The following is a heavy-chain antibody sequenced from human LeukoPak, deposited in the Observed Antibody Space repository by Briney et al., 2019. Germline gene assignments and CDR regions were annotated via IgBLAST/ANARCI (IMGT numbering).Heavy chain of an antibody. J-gene: IGHJ6*03. CDR2: IYYSGST. CDR1: GGSISSSSYY. V-gene: IGHV4-39*01. Sequence: SETLSLTCTVSGGSISSSSYYWGWIRQPPGKGLEWIGSIYYSGSTYYNPSLKSRVTISVDTSKNQFSLKLSSVTAADTAVYYCAGLAVAGRGYYYYYMDVWGKGTTVTVSS. D-gene: IGHD6-19*01. CDR3: AGLAVAGRGYYYYYMDV.